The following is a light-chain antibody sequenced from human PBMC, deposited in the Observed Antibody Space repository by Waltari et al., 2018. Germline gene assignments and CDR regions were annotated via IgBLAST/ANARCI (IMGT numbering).Light chain of an antibody. Sequence: EIALTQSPGTLSLSPGERATLSCRAGQGVGRSLAWYQPKPGQDPRLLIYGASSRATGIPDRFSGSGSGTDFSLTISRLEPDFAVYYFPHYVRLPATFGQGTKVEIK. V-gene: IGKV3-20*01. CDR1: QGVGRS. J-gene: IGKJ1*01. CDR2: GAS. CDR3: PHYVRLPAT.